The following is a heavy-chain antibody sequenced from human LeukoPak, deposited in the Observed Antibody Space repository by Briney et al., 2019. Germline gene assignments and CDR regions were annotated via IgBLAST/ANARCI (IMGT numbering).Heavy chain of an antibody. D-gene: IGHD3-9*01. CDR1: GFTVSSNY. Sequence: PGGSLRLSCAASGFTVSSNYMSWVRQAPGKGLEWVSVIYGGGSTYYADSVKGRFTISRDNSKNTLYLQMNSLRAEDTAVYYCANGPLRYFDWLPNYWGQGTLVTVSS. J-gene: IGHJ4*02. CDR2: IYGGGST. V-gene: IGHV3-53*01. CDR3: ANGPLRYFDWLPNY.